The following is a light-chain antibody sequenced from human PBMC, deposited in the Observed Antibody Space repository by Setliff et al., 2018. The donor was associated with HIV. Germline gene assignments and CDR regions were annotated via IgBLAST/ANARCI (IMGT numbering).Light chain of an antibody. CDR3: SSFTTTNTPSV. CDR2: DIV. CDR1: SSDIGTYNY. V-gene: IGLV2-14*03. Sequence: ALAQPASVSGSPGQSIAISCTGASSDIGTYNYVSWYQQHPGKAPKLIIYDIVNRPSGVSDRFSGSKSGNTASLTISGLQTEDEADYYCSSFTTTNTPSVFGTGTKVTVL. J-gene: IGLJ1*01.